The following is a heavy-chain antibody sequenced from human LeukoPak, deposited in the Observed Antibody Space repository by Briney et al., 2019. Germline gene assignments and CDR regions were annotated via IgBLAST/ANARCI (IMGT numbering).Heavy chain of an antibody. CDR2: IHYSGST. CDR3: GKFGGSCGLLDY. CDR1: GGSISTYY. D-gene: IGHD2-15*01. V-gene: IGHV4-59*01. J-gene: IGHJ4*02. Sequence: SETLSLTCTVSGGSISTYYWSWIRQPPGKGLEWIAYIHYSGSTNYNPSLKSRVTISVDTSKKHLSLKLSSLTAADTAVYYCGKFGGSCGLLDYWGQGTLVTVSS.